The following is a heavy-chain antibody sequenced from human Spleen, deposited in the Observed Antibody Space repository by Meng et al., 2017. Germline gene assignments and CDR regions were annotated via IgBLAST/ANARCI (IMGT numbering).Heavy chain of an antibody. CDR3: TRADHLYCGGACRRFDS. CDR2: ISTSSSYI. J-gene: IGHJ4*02. V-gene: IGHV3-21*01. D-gene: IGHD2-21*02. Sequence: GGSLKISCVASGFRFSDYTMNWVRQAPGKGLEWVSSISTSSSYIFYEDSLKGRFTISRDNAKNSLFLQMDSLRDEDTAVYYCTRADHLYCGGACRRFDSWGQGTLVTVSS. CDR1: GFRFSDYT.